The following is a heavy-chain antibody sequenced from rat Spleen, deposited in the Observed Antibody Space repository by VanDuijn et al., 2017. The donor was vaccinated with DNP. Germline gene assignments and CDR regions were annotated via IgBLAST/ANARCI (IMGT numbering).Heavy chain of an antibody. D-gene: IGHD1-9*01. CDR3: TVTTGIGIYALDA. Sequence: QVQLKESGPGLVQPSQTLSLTCAVSGFSLTRNSVHWVRQPPGKGLEWLGAIWSDGNTDYNSGFKSRLSISRDTSKSQVFLKMNSLQTEDVATYFCTVTTGIGIYALDAWGQGTSVTVSS. CDR2: IWSDGNT. J-gene: IGHJ4*01. V-gene: IGHV2-1*01. CDR1: GFSLTRNS.